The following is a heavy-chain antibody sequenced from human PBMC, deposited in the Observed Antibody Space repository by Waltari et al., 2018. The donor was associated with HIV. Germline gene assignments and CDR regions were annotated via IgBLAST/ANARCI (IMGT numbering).Heavy chain of an antibody. CDR2: ISRDSRYI. D-gene: IGHD3-16*01. J-gene: IGHJ4*02. Sequence: DVQLVESGGGLVKPGGSLRLACAGSGFSFSYYSMNGVRQAPGKGREWVSSISRDSRYIYYADSVKGRFTITRDNARNSLFLQMNSLRADDTAVYYCVRGGEGTYGDYWGQGTLVTVSS. CDR3: VRGGEGTYGDY. CDR1: GFSFSYYS. V-gene: IGHV3-21*01.